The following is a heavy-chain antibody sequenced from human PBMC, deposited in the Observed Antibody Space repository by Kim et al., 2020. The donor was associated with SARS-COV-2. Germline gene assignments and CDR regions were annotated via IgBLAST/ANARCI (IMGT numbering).Heavy chain of an antibody. J-gene: IGHJ5*01. V-gene: IGHV3-43*01. CDR3: AKEGYSSGWFGY. D-gene: IGHD6-19*01. Sequence: YDEDSVKGRFNITRDNSKNILYLQMNSLRTEDTTLYYCAKEGYSSGWFGYWGQGTLVTVSS.